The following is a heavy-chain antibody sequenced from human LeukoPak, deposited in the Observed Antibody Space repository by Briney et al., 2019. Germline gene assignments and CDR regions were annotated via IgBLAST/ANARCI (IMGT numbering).Heavy chain of an antibody. CDR1: GFTFSSFA. CDR2: IFDRGYST. Sequence: GGSLRPSCAPSGFTFSSFAMSGVRPAPGEGREWVSGIFDRGYSTYYANSVKGRFTITRDNSNNTLYLQMNSLRAEDTAVYYCAKLGGHPLHNYYVGVWGKGTTVAVSS. D-gene: IGHD3-16*01. V-gene: IGHV3-23*01. CDR3: AKLGGHPLHNYYVGV. J-gene: IGHJ6*03.